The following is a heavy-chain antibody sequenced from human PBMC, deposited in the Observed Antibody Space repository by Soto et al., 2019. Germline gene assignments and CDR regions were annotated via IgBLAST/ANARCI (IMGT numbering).Heavy chain of an antibody. CDR1: GGTFSSYA. J-gene: IGHJ6*02. Sequence: QVQLVQSGAAVKKPGSSVKVSCKASGGTFSSYAISWVRQAPGQGLEWMGGIIPIFGTANYAQKFQGRVTITADESTSTAYMELSSLRSEDTAVYYCARDSDSVDYDFSGDYYYGMDVWGQGTTVTVSS. CDR2: IIPIFGTA. V-gene: IGHV1-69*12. D-gene: IGHD3-3*01. CDR3: ARDSDSVDYDFSGDYYYGMDV.